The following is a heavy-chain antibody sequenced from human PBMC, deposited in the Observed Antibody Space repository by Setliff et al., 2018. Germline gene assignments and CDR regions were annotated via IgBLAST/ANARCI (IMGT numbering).Heavy chain of an antibody. CDR1: GGSFSGYY. CDR3: ARGERRLATPQIWLDYYYYMDV. D-gene: IGHD5-18*01. J-gene: IGHJ6*03. CDR2: INHSGST. V-gene: IGHV4-34*01. Sequence: PSETLSLTCAVYGGSFSGYYWVWIRQPPGKGLAWIGEINHSGSTNYNPSLKSRVTISVATSKNQFSRKLSSVTAADTAVHYCARGERRLATPQIWLDYYYYMDVWGKGTTFTVSS.